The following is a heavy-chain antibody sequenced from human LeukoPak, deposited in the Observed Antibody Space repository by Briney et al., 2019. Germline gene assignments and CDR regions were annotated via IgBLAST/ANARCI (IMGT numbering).Heavy chain of an antibody. J-gene: IGHJ6*02. CDR3: AKDDLGIASYYYYGMDV. Sequence: PGGSLRLSCAASGFTFSSYGMPWVRQAPGKGLEWVAVISYDGSNKYYADSVKGRFTISRDNSKNTLYLQMNSLRAEDTAVYHCAKDDLGIASYYYYGMDVWGQGTTVTVSS. CDR1: GFTFSSYG. CDR2: ISYDGSNK. V-gene: IGHV3-30*18. D-gene: IGHD6-13*01.